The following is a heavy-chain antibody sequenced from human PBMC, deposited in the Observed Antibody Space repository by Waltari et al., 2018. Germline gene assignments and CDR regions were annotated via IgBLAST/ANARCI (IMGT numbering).Heavy chain of an antibody. CDR2: VFSIGEF. Sequence: QVTLKESGPVLVKPTETLTLTCTVSGFLLTNARMAVSWGRQAPGKGLECLGHVFSIGEFSYPAALKSRLTIAKDTSKSQLVITMTNMDPADTATYYCARMRYYGSGSYGGPFDSWGQGTLVSVSS. V-gene: IGHV2-26*01. CDR3: ARMRYYGSGSYGGPFDS. J-gene: IGHJ4*02. CDR1: GFLLTNARMA. D-gene: IGHD3-10*01.